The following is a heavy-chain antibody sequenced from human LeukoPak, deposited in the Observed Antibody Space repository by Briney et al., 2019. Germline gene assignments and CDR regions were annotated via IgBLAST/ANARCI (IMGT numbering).Heavy chain of an antibody. CDR3: ARDGTVTTKLYYYYMDV. Sequence: GGSLRLSCAASGFTFSRYWMSWVRQTPGKGLEWVANTKQDGGEQYYVDSVKGRFTISRDNAKNSLYLQMNSLRAEDTAVYYCARDGTVTTKLYYYYMDVWGKGTTVTVSS. J-gene: IGHJ6*03. V-gene: IGHV3-7*03. D-gene: IGHD4-17*01. CDR2: TKQDGGEQ. CDR1: GFTFSRYW.